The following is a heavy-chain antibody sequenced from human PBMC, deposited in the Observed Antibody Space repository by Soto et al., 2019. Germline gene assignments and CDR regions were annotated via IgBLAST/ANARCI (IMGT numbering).Heavy chain of an antibody. D-gene: IGHD5-12*01. CDR1: GGSISSSSYY. Sequence: SETLSLTCTVSGGSISSSSYYWSWIRQPPGKGLEWIGYIYYSGSTNYNPSLKSRVTISVDTSKNQFSLKLSSVTAADTAVYYCARQGRDGYNYAFDIWGQGTMVTVSS. J-gene: IGHJ3*02. CDR2: IYYSGST. CDR3: ARQGRDGYNYAFDI. V-gene: IGHV4-61*05.